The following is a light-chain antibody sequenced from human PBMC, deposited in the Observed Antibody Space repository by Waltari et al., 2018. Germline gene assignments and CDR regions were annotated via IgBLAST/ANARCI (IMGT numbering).Light chain of an antibody. CDR2: KTS. J-gene: IGKJ4*01. V-gene: IGKV1-5*03. CDR1: QSFSFW. Sequence: DIQMTQSASTLSASVGDRVTTTRRASQSFSFWLAWYQQKPGKAPNLLIYKTSSLESRVPSRFSGSGSGTEFTLTISSLQPDDFATYYCQQYYSYPLTFGGGTKVEIK. CDR3: QQYYSYPLT.